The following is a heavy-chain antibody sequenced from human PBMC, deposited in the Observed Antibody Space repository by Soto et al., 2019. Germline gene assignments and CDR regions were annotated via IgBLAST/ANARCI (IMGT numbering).Heavy chain of an antibody. CDR3: EKEPLATYSSSPDFDY. CDR2: ISYDGSNT. CDR1: GFTFSSSG. V-gene: IGHV3-30*18. Sequence: QVQLVESGGGVVQPGRSLRLSCAASGFTFSSSGMHWVRQAPGKGLEWVAVISYDGSNTFHADSVKGRFTISRDNSKNTLYLQMNSLRAEDTAVYYCEKEPLATYSSSPDFDYWCQGTLVTVSS. D-gene: IGHD6-13*01. J-gene: IGHJ4*02.